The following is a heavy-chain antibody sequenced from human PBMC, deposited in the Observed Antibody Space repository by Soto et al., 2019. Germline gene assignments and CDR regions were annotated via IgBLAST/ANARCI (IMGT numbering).Heavy chain of an antibody. D-gene: IGHD5-12*01. Sequence: GGSLRLSCAASGFSVVSNYMGCVRQAPWEWLEWVAIIYINGSTDYADSVQGRFSVSRDIYKNTLFLQMNNLRAEDTAVYFCSGDPSGYDEGDWYHGVDVWGQGTTVTVSS. V-gene: IGHV3-53*01. J-gene: IGHJ6*02. CDR1: GFSVVSNY. CDR2: IYINGST. CDR3: SGDPSGYDEGDWYHGVDV.